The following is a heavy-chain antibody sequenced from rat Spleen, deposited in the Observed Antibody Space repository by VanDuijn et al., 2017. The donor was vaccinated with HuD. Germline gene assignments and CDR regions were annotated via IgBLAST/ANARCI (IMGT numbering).Heavy chain of an antibody. CDR2: ITNTGCTT. CDR1: GFTFNKYW. Sequence: EVQLVESGGGLVQPGRSLKLSCVASGFTFNKYWMTWIRQAPGKGLECVASITNTGCTTYYPDSVKGRFTISRDNAKSTLYLQMNSLRSEDTATYYCTGPFDYWGQGVMVTVSS. V-gene: IGHV5-31*01. CDR3: TGPFDY. J-gene: IGHJ2*01.